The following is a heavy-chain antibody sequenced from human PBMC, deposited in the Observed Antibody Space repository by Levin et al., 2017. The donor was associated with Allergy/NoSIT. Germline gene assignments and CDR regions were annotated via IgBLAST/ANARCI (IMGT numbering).Heavy chain of an antibody. J-gene: IGHJ4*02. CDR2: ISYSGDTR. D-gene: IGHD2-15*01. V-gene: IGHV3-23*01. CDR1: GFTFSNYD. Sequence: GESLKISCAASGFTFSNYDLSWVRQAPGKGLEWLSAISYSGDTRNYADSVKGRFTISRDNSKSTLFLQMNSLTTDDTAVYFCANVVRAGYWGQGTLVTVSS. CDR3: ANVVRAGY.